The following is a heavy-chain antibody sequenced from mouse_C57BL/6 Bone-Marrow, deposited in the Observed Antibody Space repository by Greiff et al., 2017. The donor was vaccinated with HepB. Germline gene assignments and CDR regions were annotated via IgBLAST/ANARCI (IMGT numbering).Heavy chain of an antibody. Sequence: VKLQQPGAELVKPGASVKLSCKASGYTFTSYWMHWVKQRPGRGLEWIGRIDPNSGGTKYNEKFKSKATLTVDKPSSTAYMQLSSLTSEDSAVYYCARVAYYGNFRGYAMDYWGQGTSVTVSS. V-gene: IGHV1-72*01. CDR3: ARVAYYGNFRGYAMDY. D-gene: IGHD2-1*01. CDR2: IDPNSGGT. J-gene: IGHJ4*01. CDR1: GYTFTSYW.